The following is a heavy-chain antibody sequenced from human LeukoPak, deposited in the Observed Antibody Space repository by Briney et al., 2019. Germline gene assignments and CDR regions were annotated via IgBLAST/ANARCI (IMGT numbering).Heavy chain of an antibody. CDR3: ARRWNYGRNYYIDV. Sequence: SETLSPTCAVYGGSFSNYYWNWIRQPPGKGLEWLGEINDNGRANYNPSLMSRVTVSVDASKNQFSLRLTSVTATGTAVYYCARRWNYGRNYYIDVWGKGATVSVSS. J-gene: IGHJ6*03. CDR1: GGSFSNYY. CDR2: INDNGRA. D-gene: IGHD1-7*01. V-gene: IGHV4-34*01.